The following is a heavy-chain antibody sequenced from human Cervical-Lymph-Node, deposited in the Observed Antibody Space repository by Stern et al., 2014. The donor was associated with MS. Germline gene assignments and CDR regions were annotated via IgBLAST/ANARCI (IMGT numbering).Heavy chain of an antibody. V-gene: IGHV4-59*07. CDR3: ARGRHTAMVTSGRYFDL. CDR1: GASMKNFY. CDR2: LSNSGPT. D-gene: IGHD5-18*01. J-gene: IGHJ4*02. Sequence: VQLVESGPGRVQPSDTLSLTCTVSGASMKNFYWNWIRQPPGKGLEWIGHLSNSGPTYYDPSRKSRVTMSMDASKQQFSLRLTSVTPVDTAVYFCARGRHTAMVTSGRYFDLWGQGTLVTVSS.